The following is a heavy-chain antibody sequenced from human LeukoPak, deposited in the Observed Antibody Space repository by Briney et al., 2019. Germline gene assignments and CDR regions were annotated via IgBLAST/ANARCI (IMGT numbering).Heavy chain of an antibody. V-gene: IGHV3-7*01. Sequence: HPGGSLRLSCAASGFTFSNYWMSWVRQAPGKGLEWVANIKEDGSEKYYVDSVKGRFTISRDNAKNSLYLQMNSLRAEDTAVYYCARDHYIWGSYPSDYWGQGTLVTVSS. CDR3: ARDHYIWGSYPSDY. CDR1: GFTFSNYW. D-gene: IGHD3-16*01. CDR2: IKEDGSEK. J-gene: IGHJ4*02.